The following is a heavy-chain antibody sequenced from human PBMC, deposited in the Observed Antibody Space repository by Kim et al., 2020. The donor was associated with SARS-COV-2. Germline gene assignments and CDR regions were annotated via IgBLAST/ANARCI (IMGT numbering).Heavy chain of an antibody. CDR3: ARQGATNDFDY. D-gene: IGHD5-12*01. J-gene: IGHJ4*02. Sequence: TRYSPSFQGLVAISADKSISTAYLQWSSLKASDTAMFYCARQGATNDFDYWGQGTLVTVSS. V-gene: IGHV5-51*01. CDR2: T.